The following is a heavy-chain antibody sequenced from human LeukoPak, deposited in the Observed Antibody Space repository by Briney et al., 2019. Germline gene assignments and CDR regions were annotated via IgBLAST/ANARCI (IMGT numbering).Heavy chain of an antibody. J-gene: IGHJ4*02. CDR1: GGSISSSDYY. V-gene: IGHV4-39*01. D-gene: IGHD3-10*01. Sequence: SETLSLTCTVSGGSISSSDYYWGWFRQPPGRGLEWIGSFDHTGTTYYNPSLKSRVTTFVDTSKNQFSLKLSSVTAADTAVYYCARMVRGVGYFDYWGQGTLVTVSS. CDR3: ARMVRGVGYFDY. CDR2: FDHTGTT.